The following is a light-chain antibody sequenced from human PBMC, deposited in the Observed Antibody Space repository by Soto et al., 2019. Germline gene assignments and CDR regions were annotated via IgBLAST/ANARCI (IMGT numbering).Light chain of an antibody. CDR3: LQVYSFPRT. CDR1: QDIGVR. J-gene: IGKJ1*01. V-gene: IGKV1-12*01. CDR2: SAS. Sequence: DIEMTQSTSFVSASIGDRVTITLRASQDIGVRLAWFQQKPGRAPNYLTQSASSVQSGVPSTFSGSGSGTEFTLTINSLQPEDYQTYYCLQVYSFPRTFGEGTKV.